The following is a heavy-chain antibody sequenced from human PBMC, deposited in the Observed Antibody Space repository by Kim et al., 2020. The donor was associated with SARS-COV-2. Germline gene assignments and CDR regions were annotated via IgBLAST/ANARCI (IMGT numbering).Heavy chain of an antibody. CDR3: ARAAFYCSSTSCSEPYGMDV. J-gene: IGHJ6*02. CDR2: TYYRSKWYN. D-gene: IGHD2-2*01. V-gene: IGHV6-1*01. CDR1: GDSVSSNSAA. Sequence: SQTLSLTCAISGDSVSSNSAAWNCIRQSPSRGLEWLGRTYYRSKWYNDYAVSVKSRITINPDTSKNQFSLQLNSVTPEDTAVYYCARAAFYCSSTSCSEPYGMDVRGQGTTVTVSS.